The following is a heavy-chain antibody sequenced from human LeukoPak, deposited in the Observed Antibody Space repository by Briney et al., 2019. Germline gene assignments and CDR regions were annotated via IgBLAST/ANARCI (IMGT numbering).Heavy chain of an antibody. Sequence: PGGSLRLSCAASGFTFSSYEMNWVRQAPGKGLEWVSYISSSGSTIYYADSVKGRFTISRDNAKNSLYPQMNSLRAEDTAVYYCARVGWSSSGWYDYYYGMDVWGKGTTVTVSS. D-gene: IGHD6-19*01. CDR3: ARVGWSSSGWYDYYYGMDV. J-gene: IGHJ6*04. V-gene: IGHV3-48*03. CDR2: ISSSGSTI. CDR1: GFTFSSYE.